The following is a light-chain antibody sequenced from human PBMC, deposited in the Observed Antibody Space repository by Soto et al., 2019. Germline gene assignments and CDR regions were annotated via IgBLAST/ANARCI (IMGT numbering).Light chain of an antibody. CDR2: EDT. CDR3: CSSAGDTLVV. CDR1: SSDVGSYNT. V-gene: IGLV2-23*01. Sequence: QSALTQPASVSGSPGQSITISCTGTSSDVGSYNTVSWYQQHPGKAPKLMIFEDTERPSGVSHRFSASKSGNTAYLSISGLQAEDEAYYSCCSSAGDTLVVFGGGTKLTVL. J-gene: IGLJ2*01.